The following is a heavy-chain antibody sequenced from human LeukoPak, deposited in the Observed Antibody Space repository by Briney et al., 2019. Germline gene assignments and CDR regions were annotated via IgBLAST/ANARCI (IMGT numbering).Heavy chain of an antibody. CDR3: AKDHRVVVAAALDY. CDR1: GFTFSSYG. CDR2: ISYDGSNK. Sequence: GGSLRLSCAASGFTFSSYGMHWVRQAPGKGLEWVAVISYDGSNKYYADSVKGRFTISRDNSKSTLYLQMNSLRAEDTAVYYCAKDHRVVVAAALDYWGQGTLVTVSS. V-gene: IGHV3-30*18. D-gene: IGHD2-15*01. J-gene: IGHJ4*02.